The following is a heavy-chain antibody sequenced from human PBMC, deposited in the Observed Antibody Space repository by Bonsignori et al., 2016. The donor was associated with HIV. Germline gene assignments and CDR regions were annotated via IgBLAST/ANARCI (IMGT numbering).Heavy chain of an antibody. Sequence: WIRQSPSRGLEWLGRTYYRSKWYNDYAVSVKSRITINPDTSKNQFSLQLNSVTPEDTAVYYCARDPGRITMIVVVGGAFDIWGQGDNGHRLL. CDR2: TYYRSKWYN. J-gene: IGHJ3*02. CDR3: ARDPGRITMIVVVGGAFDI. V-gene: IGHV6-1*01. D-gene: IGHD3-22*01.